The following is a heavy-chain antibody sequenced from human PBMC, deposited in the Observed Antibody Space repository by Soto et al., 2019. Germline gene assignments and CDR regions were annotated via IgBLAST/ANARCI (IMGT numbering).Heavy chain of an antibody. V-gene: IGHV3-74*01. CDR1: GFTLSTYW. CDR3: TKDTFGAWDS. J-gene: IGHJ4*02. Sequence: PGGSLRLSCTASGFTLSTYWIHWVRQAPGKGLVWVSRINPESTTITYADSAKGRFTISRDNAENTLFLHMNSLSAEDAGIYYCTKDTFGAWDSWGQGTLVTVSS. D-gene: IGHD3-10*01. CDR2: INPESTTI.